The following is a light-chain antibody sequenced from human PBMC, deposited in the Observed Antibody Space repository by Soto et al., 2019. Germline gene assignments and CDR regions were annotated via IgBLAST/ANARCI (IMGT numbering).Light chain of an antibody. J-gene: IGKJ4*01. CDR3: QQYYRYPLT. CDR1: QSFSTW. Sequence: DIQMTQSPSTLSASVGDRVTITCRASQSFSTWLAWYQQKPGRAPNLLIYDVSNLESGVPSRFIGSGSGTEFTLTISSLQPDDFATYYCQQYYRYPLTFGGGTTVEIK. CDR2: DVS. V-gene: IGKV1-5*01.